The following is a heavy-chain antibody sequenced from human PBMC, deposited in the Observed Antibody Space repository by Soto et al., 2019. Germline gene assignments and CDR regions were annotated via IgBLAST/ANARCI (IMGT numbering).Heavy chain of an antibody. CDR1: GFTFSSYV. CDR2: ISYDGTNE. CDR3: AIDGSGSFDI. D-gene: IGHD3-10*01. V-gene: IGHV3-30-3*01. Sequence: QVHLVESGGGVVQPGRSLRLSCAASGFTFSSYVIHWVRQAPGKGLEWVAVISYDGTNEYYADSVKGRFTISRDTSKSTLYLQMDSLRADDTAVYYCAIDGSGSFDIWGQGTMVTVSS. J-gene: IGHJ3*02.